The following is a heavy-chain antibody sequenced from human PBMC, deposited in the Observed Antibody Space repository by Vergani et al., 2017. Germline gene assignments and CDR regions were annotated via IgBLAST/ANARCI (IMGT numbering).Heavy chain of an antibody. CDR2: IIPIFGTA. CDR1: GGTFSSYA. J-gene: IGHJ4*02. V-gene: IGHV1-69*06. Sequence: QVQLVQSGAEVKKPGSSVKVSCKASGGTFSSYAISWVRQAPGQGLEWMGGIIPIFGTANYAQKFQGRATITADKSPSTAYMELSSLSSEDTAVYYCARGGMATTRSHSGPIDYWGQGTLVTVSS. D-gene: IGHD5-24*01. CDR3: ARGGMATTRSHSGPIDY.